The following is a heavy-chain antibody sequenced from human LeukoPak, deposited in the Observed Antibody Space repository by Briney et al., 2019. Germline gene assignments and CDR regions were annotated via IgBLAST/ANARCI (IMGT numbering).Heavy chain of an antibody. V-gene: IGHV1-69*13. J-gene: IGHJ3*02. Sequence: GASVKVSCKASGGTFSSYAISWVRQAPGQGLEWMGGIIPIFGTANYAQKFQGRVTITADESTSTAYMELSSLRSEDTAVYYCARTELGYCSGGSCYDAFDIWGQGTMVTVSS. D-gene: IGHD2-15*01. CDR3: ARTELGYCSGGSCYDAFDI. CDR1: GGTFSSYA. CDR2: IIPIFGTA.